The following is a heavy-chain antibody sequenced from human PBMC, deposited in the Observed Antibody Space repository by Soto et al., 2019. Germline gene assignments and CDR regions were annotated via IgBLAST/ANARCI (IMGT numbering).Heavy chain of an antibody. CDR3: AKENGFQFVNFGASGFDY. V-gene: IGHV3-23*01. Sequence: EVQLLESGGGLVQPGGSLRLSCAASGFRFSSKAMSWVRQAPGKGLEWVSIISGSGSSTYYTDSLKGRFTISRDNSKNMVYVEMNYQRAEDTAVYYCAKENGFQFVNFGASGFDYWGQGSLVSVSS. CDR2: ISGSGSST. D-gene: IGHD6-6*01. CDR1: GFRFSSKA. J-gene: IGHJ4*02.